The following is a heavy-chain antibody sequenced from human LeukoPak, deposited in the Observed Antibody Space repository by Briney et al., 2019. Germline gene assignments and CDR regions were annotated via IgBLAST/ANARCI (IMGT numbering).Heavy chain of an antibody. V-gene: IGHV3-53*01. Sequence: GGSLRLSCAASGFTFSSHGIDWVRQAPGRGLEWVSVVYSGGSTYYADSVKGRFTISRDNSKNTLYLQMNSLRAEDTAVYYCARGGGYSTVFDYWGQGTLVTVSS. CDR2: VYSGGST. J-gene: IGHJ4*02. CDR3: ARGGGYSTVFDY. D-gene: IGHD6-13*01. CDR1: GFTFSSHG.